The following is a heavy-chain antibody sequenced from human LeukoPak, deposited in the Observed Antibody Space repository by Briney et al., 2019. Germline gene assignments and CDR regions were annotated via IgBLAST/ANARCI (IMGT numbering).Heavy chain of an antibody. CDR3: AREGIVVAEEYYYGMDV. Sequence: GGSLRLSCAASGFIVSSNYLSWVRQAPGKGLEWVSIIYRGVDTYYADSVKGRFTISRDSSKNTLYLQMNSLRVEDTAVYYCAREGIVVAEEYYYGMDVWGQGTTVTVSS. CDR2: IYRGVDT. J-gene: IGHJ6*02. D-gene: IGHD6-19*01. V-gene: IGHV3-53*01. CDR1: GFIVSSNY.